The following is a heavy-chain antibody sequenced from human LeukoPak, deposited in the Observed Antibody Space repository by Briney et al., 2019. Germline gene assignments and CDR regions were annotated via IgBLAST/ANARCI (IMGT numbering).Heavy chain of an antibody. Sequence: GGSLRVSCAASGFTFSSHAMSWVRQAPGEGLGWVSAISGSGGSTYYADSVKGRFTISRDNSKNTRYLQMNSLRAEDTAVYYCAKGVPPYCGGDCYFDYWGQGTLVTVSS. CDR3: AKGVPPYCGGDCYFDY. CDR2: ISGSGGST. D-gene: IGHD2-21*02. V-gene: IGHV3-23*01. J-gene: IGHJ4*02. CDR1: GFTFSSHA.